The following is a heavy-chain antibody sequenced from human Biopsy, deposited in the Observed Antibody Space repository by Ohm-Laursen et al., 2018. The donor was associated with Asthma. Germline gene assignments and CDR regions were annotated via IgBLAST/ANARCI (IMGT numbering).Heavy chain of an antibody. V-gene: IGHV1-69*01. J-gene: IGHJ6*02. CDR1: GDSFSNYA. Sequence: SSVKVSCKASGDSFSNYAISWVRQAPGPGLEWMGGLIPVLGTPDHAQMFEGRVTITADESTSTAYMELSSLRSEDSAVYYCAREVSTVDYGYYYFAMDVWGQGTTVTVS. D-gene: IGHD4-17*01. CDR2: LIPVLGTP. CDR3: AREVSTVDYGYYYFAMDV.